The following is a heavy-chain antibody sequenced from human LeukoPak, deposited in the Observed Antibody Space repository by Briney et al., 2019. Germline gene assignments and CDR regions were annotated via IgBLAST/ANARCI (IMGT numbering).Heavy chain of an antibody. Sequence: SETLSLTCPVSGGSISSSSYDWGWVRQPPGNGLEWIGRNHYSGSTSYNPSLKSRVTISVDTSKNQFSLNLSSVTAADTAVYYCARDERSDTSGWHLGYWGQGTLVTVSS. CDR3: ARDERSDTSGWHLGY. CDR1: GGSISSSSYD. J-gene: IGHJ4*02. V-gene: IGHV4-39*07. D-gene: IGHD6-19*01. CDR2: NHYSGST.